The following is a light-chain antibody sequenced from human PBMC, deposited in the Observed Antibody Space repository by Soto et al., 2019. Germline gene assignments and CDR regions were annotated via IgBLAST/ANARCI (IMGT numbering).Light chain of an antibody. CDR1: QSVSSTY. V-gene: IGKV3-20*01. CDR2: AAS. J-gene: IGKJ2*01. Sequence: IVLTQSPGTLSLSPGERATLSCRASQSVSSTYFAWYQQKPGQAPRLLIYAASSRATGIPDRFSGSGSGTDFTLTISRLEPEDSAVYYCQQYGGSPYTFGQGTKLEIK. CDR3: QQYGGSPYT.